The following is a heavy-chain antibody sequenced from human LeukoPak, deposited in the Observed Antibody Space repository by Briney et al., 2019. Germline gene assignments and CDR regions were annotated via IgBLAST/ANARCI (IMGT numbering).Heavy chain of an antibody. CDR1: GYTFTGYY. CDR2: INSNSGGT. V-gene: IGHV1-2*06. J-gene: IGHJ4*02. D-gene: IGHD2-15*01. Sequence: GASVKVPCKASGYTFTGYYMHWVRQAPGQGLEWMGRINSNSGGTNYAQKFQGRVTMTRDTSISTAYMELSRLRSDDTAVYYCARDYCSGGSCYSYYFDYWGQGTLVTVSS. CDR3: ARDYCSGGSCYSYYFDY.